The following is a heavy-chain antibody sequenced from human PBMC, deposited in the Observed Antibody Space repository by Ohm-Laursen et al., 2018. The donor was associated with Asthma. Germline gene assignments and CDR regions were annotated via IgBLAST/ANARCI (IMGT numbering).Heavy chain of an antibody. CDR2: MPYDGKNE. V-gene: IGHV3-30*03. J-gene: IGHJ1*01. Sequence: SLRLSCAASGFIFTSYGIHWVRQAPGRGLAWVALMPYDGKNEEFVESVKGRFTTSRDNARNSVYLQMNSLRAEDTALYYCARIGPEWELPGREYSLIHWGQGTLVTVSS. D-gene: IGHD1-26*01. CDR3: ARIGPEWELPGREYSLIH. CDR1: GFIFTSYG.